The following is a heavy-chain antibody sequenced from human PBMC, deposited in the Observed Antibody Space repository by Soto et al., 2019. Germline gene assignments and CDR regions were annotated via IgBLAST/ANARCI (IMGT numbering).Heavy chain of an antibody. D-gene: IGHD5-12*01. CDR2: MFPGGTT. CDR3: ARGRGLERPQFYYEMDD. CDR1: GGSVSDYY. J-gene: IGHJ6*02. Sequence: SETLSVTCTVSGGSVSDYYWSWVRQPAGKGLEWIGRMFPGGTTNYNPSLQRRVTMSVDTSKNHVYLSLSAVTAADTAIYYCARGRGLERPQFYYEMDDRGQGTTVPVSS. V-gene: IGHV4-4*07.